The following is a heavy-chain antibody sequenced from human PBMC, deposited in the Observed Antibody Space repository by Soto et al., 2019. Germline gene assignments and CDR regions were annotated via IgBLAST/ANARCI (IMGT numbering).Heavy chain of an antibody. D-gene: IGHD3-10*01. CDR2: ISSSSSYT. Sequence: SLRLSCAASGFTFSDYYMSWIRQAPGKGLEWFSYISSSSSYTNYADSVKGRFTISRDNAKNSLYLQMNSLRAEDTAVYYCARDRDTVVLWFGELSGLFDPWGQGTLVTVSS. J-gene: IGHJ5*02. CDR1: GFTFSDYY. CDR3: ARDRDTVVLWFGELSGLFDP. V-gene: IGHV3-11*05.